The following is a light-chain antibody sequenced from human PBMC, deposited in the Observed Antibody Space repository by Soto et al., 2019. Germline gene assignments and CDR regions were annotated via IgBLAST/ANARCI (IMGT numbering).Light chain of an antibody. CDR3: SSYTSSSTPYV. J-gene: IGLJ1*01. CDR1: SSDVGGYNY. Sequence: QSVLPKPASVSGSPGQSITISCTGTSSDVGGYNYVSWYQQHPGKAPKLIIYDVSNRPSGVSNRFSGSKSGNTASLTISGLQAEDEADYYCSSYTSSSTPYVFGTGTKVTVL. CDR2: DVS. V-gene: IGLV2-14*01.